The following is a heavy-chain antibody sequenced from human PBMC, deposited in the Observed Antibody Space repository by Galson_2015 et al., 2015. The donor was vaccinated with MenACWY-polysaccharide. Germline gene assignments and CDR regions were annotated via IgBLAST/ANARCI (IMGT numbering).Heavy chain of an antibody. CDR3: AREVGPEELPGLYYYYYYYMDV. J-gene: IGHJ6*03. D-gene: IGHD1-14*01. V-gene: IGHV1-8*01. CDR2: MNPNSGNT. Sequence: SVKVSCKASGYTFTSYDINWVRQATGQGLEWMGWMNPNSGNTGYAQKFQGRVTMTRNTSISTAYMELSSLRSEDTAVYYCAREVGPEELPGLYYYYYYYMDVWGKGTTVTVSS. CDR1: GYTFTSYD.